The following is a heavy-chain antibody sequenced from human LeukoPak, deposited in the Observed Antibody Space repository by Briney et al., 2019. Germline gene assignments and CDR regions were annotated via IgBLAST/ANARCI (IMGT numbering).Heavy chain of an antibody. CDR1: GGTFSSYA. Sequence: SVKVSCKASGGTFSSYAISWVRQAPGQGLEWMGRIIPILGIANYAQKFQGRVTITADKSTSTAYMELSSLRSEDTAVYYCARTPRGYCSGGSCYSTRPYDYWGQGTLVTVSS. CDR3: ARTPRGYCSGGSCYSTRPYDY. J-gene: IGHJ4*02. D-gene: IGHD2-15*01. V-gene: IGHV1-69*04. CDR2: IIPILGIA.